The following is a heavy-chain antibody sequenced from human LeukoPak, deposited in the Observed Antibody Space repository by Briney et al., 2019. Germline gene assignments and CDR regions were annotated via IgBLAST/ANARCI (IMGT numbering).Heavy chain of an antibody. CDR3: ARHWEGVESDAFDI. J-gene: IGHJ3*02. CDR2: IRKDGSEK. Sequence: GGSLRLSCAASGFTFEIYWMSWVRQAPGKGLEWVANIRKDGSEKNYVDSVKGRFTISRDNAKNSLYLQMNSLRADDMALYYCARHWEGVESDAFDIWGQGTMVTVSS. V-gene: IGHV3-7*04. CDR1: GFTFEIYW. D-gene: IGHD1-26*01.